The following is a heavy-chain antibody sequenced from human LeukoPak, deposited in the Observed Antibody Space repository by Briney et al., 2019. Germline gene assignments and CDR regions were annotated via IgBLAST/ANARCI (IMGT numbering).Heavy chain of an antibody. CDR2: ISSSSSTI. CDR3: ARSGNGIVVVPAATNY. Sequence: PGGSLRLSCAASGFTFSSYSMNWVRQAPGKGLELVSYISSSSSTIYYADSVKGRFTISRVNAKNSLYLQMNSLRAEDTAVYYCARSGNGIVVVPAATNYWGQGTLVTVSS. J-gene: IGHJ4*02. CDR1: GFTFSSYS. D-gene: IGHD2-2*01. V-gene: IGHV3-48*01.